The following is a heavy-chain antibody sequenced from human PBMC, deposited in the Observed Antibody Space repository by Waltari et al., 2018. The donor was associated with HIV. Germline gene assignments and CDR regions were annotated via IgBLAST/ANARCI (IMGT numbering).Heavy chain of an antibody. V-gene: IGHV3-33*01. Sequence: QVQLVEYGGGVGQPGRSLRLSCAASGFTSRSDCIHWVRQAPGKGLDWVSVIWFDGVNKYYADSVKGRFTISRDNSKNTLYLQMNSLRAEDTAVYYCARHPTPFTGYNSFDYWGQGTLVTVSS. CDR3: ARHPTPFTGYNSFDY. CDR1: GFTSRSDC. D-gene: IGHD5-12*01. J-gene: IGHJ4*02. CDR2: IWFDGVNK.